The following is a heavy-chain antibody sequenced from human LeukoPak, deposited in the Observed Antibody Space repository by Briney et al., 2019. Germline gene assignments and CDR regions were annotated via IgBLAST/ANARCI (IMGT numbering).Heavy chain of an antibody. D-gene: IGHD6-13*01. J-gene: IGHJ4*02. V-gene: IGHV4-34*01. CDR3: ARGEAIAAGTTGGY. Sequence: SETLSLTCAVYGGSFTGYYWNWIRQPPGKGLEWIGEIEHSGSTKYNPSLRSRVTISADTSKNQFSLKLSSVTAADTAVYYCARGEAIAAGTTGGYWGQGTLVTVSS. CDR2: IEHSGST. CDR1: GGSFTGYY.